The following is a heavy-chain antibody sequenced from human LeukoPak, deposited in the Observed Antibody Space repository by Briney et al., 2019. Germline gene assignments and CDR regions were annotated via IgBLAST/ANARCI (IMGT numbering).Heavy chain of an antibody. CDR2: ISSSSSYI. Sequence: GRSLRLSCAASGFTFDDYAMHWVRQAPGKGLEWVSSISSSSSYIYYADSVKGRFTISRDNAKNSLYLQMNSLRAEDTAVYYCARAGGSGTVDYWGHGTLVTVSS. CDR1: GFTFDDYA. CDR3: ARAGGSGTVDY. D-gene: IGHD3-10*01. J-gene: IGHJ4*01. V-gene: IGHV3-21*01.